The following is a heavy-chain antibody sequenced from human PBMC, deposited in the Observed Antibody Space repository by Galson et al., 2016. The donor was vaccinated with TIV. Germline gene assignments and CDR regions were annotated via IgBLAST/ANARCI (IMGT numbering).Heavy chain of an antibody. V-gene: IGHV1-69*13. CDR2: IIPIFNKA. CDR1: GGTFSSYA. D-gene: IGHD3-22*01. CDR3: ARDQFQYFSDTSGYS. Sequence: SVKVSCKASGGTFSSYAMSWVRQAPGQGLEWMGGIIPIFNKANYAQKFQGRVTITAAESTSTAYMELSSLTSEDTAVYYCARDQFQYFSDTSGYSWGQGTLVTVSS. J-gene: IGHJ4*02.